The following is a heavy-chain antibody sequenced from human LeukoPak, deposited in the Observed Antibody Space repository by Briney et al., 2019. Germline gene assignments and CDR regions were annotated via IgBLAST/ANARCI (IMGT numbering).Heavy chain of an antibody. J-gene: IGHJ5*02. CDR2: INPNSGDT. CDR3: VRDIAPIGSWWFDP. Sequence: SVKVSCRTSGYTFAEYYMHWLRQAPGLVFEWMGSINPNSGDTYYSPEFQGRVTLTRDTSIKTAYMEMNSLKSDDTAVYYCVRDIAPIGSWWFDPWGQEPLLIVSS. CDR1: GYTFAEYY. D-gene: IGHD2-15*01. V-gene: IGHV1-2*02.